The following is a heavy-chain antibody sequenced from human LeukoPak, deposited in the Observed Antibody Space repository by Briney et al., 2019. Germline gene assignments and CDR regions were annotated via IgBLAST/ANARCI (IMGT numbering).Heavy chain of an antibody. D-gene: IGHD3-9*01. Sequence: GGSLRLSCAASGFSFSSYDMHWVRQAPGKGLEWVAVIWYDGSNKYYADSAKCRFTISRENSKNTLFLKMNSLRAKDTAVYYCVRDRYDILTGYYMYIDYWGQGSLVTVSS. CDR3: VRDRYDILTGYYMYIDY. CDR1: GFSFSSYD. J-gene: IGHJ4*02. CDR2: IWYDGSNK. V-gene: IGHV3-33*02.